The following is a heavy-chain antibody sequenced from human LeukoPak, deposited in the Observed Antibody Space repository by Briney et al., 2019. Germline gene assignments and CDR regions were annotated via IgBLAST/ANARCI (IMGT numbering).Heavy chain of an antibody. CDR1: GFTFSSCA. D-gene: IGHD3-22*01. Sequence: PGGSLRLSCAASGFTFSSCAMSWVRQAPGKGLEWVSAISGSGGSTYYADSVKGRFTISRDNSKNTLYLQMNSLRAEDTAVYYCAKDTYYYDSSGYYPTEWGQGTLVTVSS. J-gene: IGHJ4*02. V-gene: IGHV3-23*01. CDR2: ISGSGGST. CDR3: AKDTYYYDSSGYYPTE.